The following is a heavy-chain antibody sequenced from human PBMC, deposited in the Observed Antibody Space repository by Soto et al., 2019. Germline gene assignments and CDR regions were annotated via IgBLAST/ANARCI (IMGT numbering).Heavy chain of an antibody. V-gene: IGHV1-46*01. D-gene: IGHD3-22*01. CDR2: INPSCGST. Sequence: GASVKVSCKASGYTFTSYYMHWVRQAPGQGLEWMGIINPSCGSTSYAQKFQGRVTMTRDTSTSTVYMELSSLRSEDTAVYYCARDRLPSRKLGTYYDCTGPWGQVTLVLVCS. J-gene: IGHJ4*02. CDR3: ARDRLPSRKLGTYYDCTGP. CDR1: GYTFTSYY.